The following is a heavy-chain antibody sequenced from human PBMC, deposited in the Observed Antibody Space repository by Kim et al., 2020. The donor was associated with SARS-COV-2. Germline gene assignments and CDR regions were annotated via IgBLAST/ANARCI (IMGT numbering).Heavy chain of an antibody. V-gene: IGHV3-53*01. D-gene: IGHD2-21*01. CDR3: WGQKSGGYWASSFDI. CDR1: GLTVFGNY. J-gene: IGHJ3*02. Sequence: GGSLRLSCVASGLTVFGNYMSWVRQTPDKGLEWVSIIYPNGEIYYPDSMGGRFTTSRDNSRNTLYLQMNGLRVEDTAIYYCWGQKSGGYWASSFDIWGQGTRVIVSP. CDR2: IYPNGEI.